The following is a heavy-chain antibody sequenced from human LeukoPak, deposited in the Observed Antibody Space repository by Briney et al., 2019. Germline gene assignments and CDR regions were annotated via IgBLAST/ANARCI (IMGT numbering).Heavy chain of an antibody. CDR2: IRHDGSIK. CDR1: GFIFSNYA. CDR3: AKGFYHYFGSGSYTLDF. Sequence: GGSLRLSCSASGFIFSNYAMNWVRRAPGKGLEWVAFIRHDGSIKYYADSVKGRFTISRDNAKNSLCLQMNSLRAEDTAVYHCAKGFYHYFGSGSYTLDFWGQGTQVTVSS. D-gene: IGHD3-10*01. J-gene: IGHJ4*02. V-gene: IGHV3-30*02.